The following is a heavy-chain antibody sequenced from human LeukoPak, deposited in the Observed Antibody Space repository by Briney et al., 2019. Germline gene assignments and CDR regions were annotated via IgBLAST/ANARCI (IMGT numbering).Heavy chain of an antibody. D-gene: IGHD2-21*01. V-gene: IGHV1-18*01. CDR3: ARVYCGGDCYSIFDY. Sequence: GASVKVSCKASGYTFTSYGISWVRQAPGQGLEWMGWISAYNGNTNYAQKFQGRVTMTRDTSISTAYMELSRLRSDDTAVYYCARVYCGGDCYSIFDYWGQGTLVTVSS. CDR2: ISAYNGNT. CDR1: GYTFTSYG. J-gene: IGHJ4*02.